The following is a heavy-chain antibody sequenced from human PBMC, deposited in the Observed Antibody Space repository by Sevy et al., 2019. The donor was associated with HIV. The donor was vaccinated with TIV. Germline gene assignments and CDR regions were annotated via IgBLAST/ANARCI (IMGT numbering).Heavy chain of an antibody. D-gene: IGHD2-15*01. V-gene: IGHV3-30-3*01. CDR3: ARGMVSGYCNGGTCYSDY. CDR2: ISYDGSNT. CDR1: GFTFSRYT. Sequence: GGSLRLSCAASGFTFSRYTMHWVRQTPVKGLEWVAIISYDGSNTYYATSVRGRFTISRDTSKNTLYLQMNSLRPEDTAVYYCARGMVSGYCNGGTCYSDYWGQGTLVTVSS. J-gene: IGHJ4*02.